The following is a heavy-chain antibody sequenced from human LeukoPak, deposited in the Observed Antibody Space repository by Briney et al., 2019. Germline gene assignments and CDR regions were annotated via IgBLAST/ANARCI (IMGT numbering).Heavy chain of an antibody. CDR3: ARGDVESQQDYSFDS. V-gene: IGHV3-48*03. D-gene: IGHD2-21*01. CDR1: GFTFSSYE. CDR2: ISSSGSTI. Sequence: GGSLRLSCAASGFTFSSYEMNWVRQAPGKGLEWVSYISSSGSTIYYADSVKGRFTISRDNAKNSLYLQMNSLRAEDTAVYYCARGDVESQQDYSFDSGAQGPLAPVPS. J-gene: IGHJ4*02.